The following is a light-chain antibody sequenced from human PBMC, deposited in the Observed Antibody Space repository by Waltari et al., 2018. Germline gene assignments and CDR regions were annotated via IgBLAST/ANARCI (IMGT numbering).Light chain of an antibody. CDR3: SSYTSSHSKV. Sequence: QSALTQPASVSGSPGQSITISCTGTSSDVGGYNYVSWYQQHPGKAPKLMFYDVSNRPSGVSNRFSGSKSGNTASLTISGLQAEDEADYYCSSYTSSHSKVFGGGTKLTVL. CDR2: DVS. V-gene: IGLV2-14*01. J-gene: IGLJ2*01. CDR1: SSDVGGYNY.